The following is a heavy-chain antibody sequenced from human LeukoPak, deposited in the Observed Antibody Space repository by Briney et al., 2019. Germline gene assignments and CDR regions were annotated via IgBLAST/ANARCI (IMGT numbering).Heavy chain of an antibody. J-gene: IGHJ4*02. Sequence: PSETLSLTCAVYGGSFSGYYWSWIRQPPGKGLEWIGEINHSGSTNYNPSLKSRVTISVDTSKNQFSLKLSSVTAADTAVYYCARVKDCSGGSCLNNYFDYWGQGTLVTVSS. CDR1: GGSFSGYY. CDR3: ARVKDCSGGSCLNNYFDY. V-gene: IGHV4-34*01. CDR2: INHSGST. D-gene: IGHD2-15*01.